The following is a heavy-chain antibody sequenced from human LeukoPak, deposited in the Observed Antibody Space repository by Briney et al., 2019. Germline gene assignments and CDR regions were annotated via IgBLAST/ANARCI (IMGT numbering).Heavy chain of an antibody. CDR2: IKRDGSEK. J-gene: IGHJ4*02. Sequence: GGSLRLSCAASGFTFSSYWMSWVRQAPGKGLEWVANIKRDGSEKYYVDYVKGRFTISRDNAKNSLYLQMNSLRAEGTAVYYCAKDSSSWYVFDYWGQGTLVTVSS. D-gene: IGHD6-13*01. CDR1: GFTFSSYW. V-gene: IGHV3-7*01. CDR3: AKDSSSWYVFDY.